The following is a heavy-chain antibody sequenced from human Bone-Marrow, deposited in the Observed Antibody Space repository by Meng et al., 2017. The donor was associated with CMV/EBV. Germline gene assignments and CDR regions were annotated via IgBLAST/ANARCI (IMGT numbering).Heavy chain of an antibody. Sequence: ESLKISCTVSGGSISSFYWSWIRQPPGKGLEWIGYIYYSGSINYNPSLKSRVTISVDTSKNQFSLKLSSVTAADTAVYYCASSNYYDSSSYSLFDAFDIWGQGTMVTVSS. J-gene: IGHJ3*02. V-gene: IGHV4-59*01. CDR1: GGSISSFY. CDR3: ASSNYYDSSSYSLFDAFDI. D-gene: IGHD3-22*01. CDR2: IYYSGSI.